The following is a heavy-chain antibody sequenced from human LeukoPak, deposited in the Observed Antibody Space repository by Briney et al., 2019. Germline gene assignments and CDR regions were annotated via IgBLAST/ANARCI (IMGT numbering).Heavy chain of an antibody. D-gene: IGHD2-2*01. CDR2: INHSGST. Sequence: SETLSLTCAVYGGSFSGYYWSWIRQPPGEGLEWIVEINHSGSTNYNPSLKSRVTISVDTSKNQFSLKLSSVTAADTAVYYCARRSIIRYCSSTSCYQYYYYYGMDVWGQGTTVTVSS. V-gene: IGHV4-34*01. CDR1: GGSFSGYY. J-gene: IGHJ6*02. CDR3: ARRSIIRYCSSTSCYQYYYYYGMDV.